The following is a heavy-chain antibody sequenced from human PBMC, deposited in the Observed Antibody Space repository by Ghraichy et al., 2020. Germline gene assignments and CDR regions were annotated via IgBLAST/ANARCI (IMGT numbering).Heavy chain of an antibody. Sequence: GGSLRLSCAASGFAFKNYAMAWVRQAPGKGLEWVSVISGSGVSTHYADSVKGRCTVSRDNSKDTMFLQMNSPRVEDTAVYYCAKGSTVVTAAMNYFDAWGQGTPVTVSS. D-gene: IGHD2-2*01. CDR1: GFAFKNYA. CDR2: ISGSGVST. V-gene: IGHV3-23*01. J-gene: IGHJ4*02. CDR3: AKGSTVVTAAMNYFDA.